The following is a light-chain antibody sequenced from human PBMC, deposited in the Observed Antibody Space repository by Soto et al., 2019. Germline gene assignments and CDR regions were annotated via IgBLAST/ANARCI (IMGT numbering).Light chain of an antibody. J-gene: IGKJ1*01. V-gene: IGKV1-39*01. CDR3: LQNYSNTPWK. CDR2: SAS. CDR1: QTISRY. Sequence: DIQMTQPPSSLSASVGERVNVTCRASQTISRYVNWYQQKPGKAPTLLISSASSLEGGAPSRFSGGGSGTTFTLTITCLQPEDFATYYCLQNYSNTPWKFGQVTKVDFK.